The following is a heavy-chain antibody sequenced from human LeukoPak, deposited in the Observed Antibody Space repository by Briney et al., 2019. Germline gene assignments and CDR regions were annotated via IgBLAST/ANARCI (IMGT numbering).Heavy chain of an antibody. V-gene: IGHV3-23*01. CDR2: ISGSGGST. CDR1: RFTFSSYA. J-gene: IGHJ4*02. Sequence: GGSLRLSCAASRFTFSSYAMSWVRQAPGKGLEWVSAISGSGGSTYYADSVKGRFTISRDNSKNTLYLQMNSLRAEDTAVYYCAKHGEYSSSFDYWGQGTLVTVSS. CDR3: AKHGEYSSSFDY. D-gene: IGHD6-13*01.